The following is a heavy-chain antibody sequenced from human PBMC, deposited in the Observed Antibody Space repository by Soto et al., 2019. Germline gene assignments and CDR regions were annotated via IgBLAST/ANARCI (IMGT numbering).Heavy chain of an antibody. V-gene: IGHV3-74*01. CDR3: ARDLTGDGSS. D-gene: IGHD2-21*02. CDR1: GFTFSTYW. Sequence: EVQLVESGGGLVQPGGSLRLSCAASGFTFSTYWMHWVRQAPGKGLVWVSRINGDGSTTSYADSVKGRFTISRDNAKNTLYLQMNSLRAEDTAVYYCARDLTGDGSSWGQGTLVTVSS. J-gene: IGHJ5*02. CDR2: INGDGSTT.